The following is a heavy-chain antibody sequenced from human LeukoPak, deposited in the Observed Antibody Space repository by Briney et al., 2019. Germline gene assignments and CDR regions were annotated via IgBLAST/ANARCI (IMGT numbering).Heavy chain of an antibody. CDR1: GFTFSSYS. Sequence: GGSLRLSCAASGFTFSSYSMNWDPQAPGKELEWVSAVSRSGGYPYYVDSVRGRFTISRDNSKNTLYLQLNSLTAEDTAVYYCAKARDIVVVPAAMCALDVGGQGTTVTVSS. D-gene: IGHD2-2*01. J-gene: IGHJ6*02. V-gene: IGHV3-23*01. CDR2: VSRSGGYP. CDR3: AKARDIVVVPAAMCALDV.